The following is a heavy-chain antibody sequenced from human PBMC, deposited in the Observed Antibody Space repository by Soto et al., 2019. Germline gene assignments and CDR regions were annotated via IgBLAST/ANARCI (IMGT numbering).Heavy chain of an antibody. CDR1: GYTFTSYG. Sequence: GASVKVSCKASGYTFTSYGISWVRQAPGQGLEWMGWISAYNGNTNYAQKLQGRVTMTTDTSTSTAYMELRSLRSDDTAVYYCARVLGRYDILTGHSPTTYYYYGMDVWGQGTTVTVSS. J-gene: IGHJ6*02. D-gene: IGHD3-9*01. CDR2: ISAYNGNT. CDR3: ARVLGRYDILTGHSPTTYYYYGMDV. V-gene: IGHV1-18*04.